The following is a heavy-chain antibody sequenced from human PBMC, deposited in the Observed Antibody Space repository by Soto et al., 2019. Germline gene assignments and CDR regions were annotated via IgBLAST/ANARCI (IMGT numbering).Heavy chain of an antibody. CDR2: IYYSGST. V-gene: IGHV4-31*03. CDR3: ARSFCVAAAGPFDY. J-gene: IGHJ4*02. D-gene: IGHD6-13*01. CDR1: GGSIRSGVYY. Sequence: QVQLQESGTELVKPSQTLSLTCTVSGGSIRSGVYYWSWIRKHPGKGLEWIGYIYYSGSTYYNPSLKSRVTISVDTSKNHFSLKLRSVTAAETAVYYCARSFCVAAAGPFDYWGQGTLVTVSS.